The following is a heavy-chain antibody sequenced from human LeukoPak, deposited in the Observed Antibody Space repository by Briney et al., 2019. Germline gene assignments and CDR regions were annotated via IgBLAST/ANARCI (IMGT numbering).Heavy chain of an antibody. V-gene: IGHV1-46*01. Sequence: GASVKVSCTASGYTFTSYYMHSVRQAPGQGLEWMGIINPSGGSTSYAQKFQGRVTMTRDTSTSTVYMELSSLRPENRAVYYCARDQQVFDYWGQGTLVTVSS. CDR3: ARDQQVFDY. J-gene: IGHJ4*02. D-gene: IGHD6-13*01. CDR2: INPSGGST. CDR1: GYTFTSYY.